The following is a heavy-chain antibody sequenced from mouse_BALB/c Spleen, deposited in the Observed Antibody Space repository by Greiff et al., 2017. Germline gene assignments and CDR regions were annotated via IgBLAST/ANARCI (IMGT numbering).Heavy chain of an antibody. Sequence: DVKLQESGPGLVKPSQSLSLTCTVTGYSITSDYAWNWIRQFPGNKLEWMGYISYSGSTSYNPSLKSRISITRDTSKNQFFLQLNSVTTEDTATYYCARTNYGCFDVWGAGTTVTVSS. J-gene: IGHJ1*01. CDR2: ISYSGST. D-gene: IGHD2-2*01. V-gene: IGHV3-2*02. CDR3: ARTNYGCFDV. CDR1: GYSITSDYA.